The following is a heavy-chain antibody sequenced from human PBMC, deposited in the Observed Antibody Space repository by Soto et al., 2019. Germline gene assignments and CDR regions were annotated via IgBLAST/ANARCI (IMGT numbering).Heavy chain of an antibody. D-gene: IGHD3-3*01. CDR3: ARVRFLEWLQYYYYYYGMDV. CDR1: GGSVSGYY. Sequence: SETLSLGCAVYGGSVSGYYWSWIRQPPGKGLEWIGEINHSGITNYNPSLKSRVTISVDTSKNQFSLKLSSVTAADTAVYYCARVRFLEWLQYYYYYYGMDVWGQGTTVTVSS. V-gene: IGHV4-34*01. J-gene: IGHJ6*02. CDR2: INHSGIT.